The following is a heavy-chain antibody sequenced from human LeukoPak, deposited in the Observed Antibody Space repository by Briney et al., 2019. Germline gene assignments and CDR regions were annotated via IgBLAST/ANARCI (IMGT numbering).Heavy chain of an antibody. J-gene: IGHJ6*03. CDR2: IIPIFGTA. D-gene: IGHD4-23*01. CDR3: PRGVNGGNFWIDYMDV. CDR1: GGTFSSYA. Sequence: ASVTVSCKASGGTFSSYAISWVRQAPGHWLEWMGWIIPIFGTANYAQTFQDRVTITTDESTSTAYMALSSLRSEDPAVSYCPRGVNGGNFWIDYMDVWGKGTTVTVSS. V-gene: IGHV1-69*05.